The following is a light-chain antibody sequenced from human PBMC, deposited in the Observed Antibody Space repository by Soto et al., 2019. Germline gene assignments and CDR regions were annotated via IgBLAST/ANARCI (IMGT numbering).Light chain of an antibody. CDR1: QSVSNC. V-gene: IGKV3-11*01. Sequence: EIVLTQSPATLSLSPGERATVSCRASQSVSNCLAWYQQKPGQAPRLLIYDASKRAPGIPARFSGSGSGTDFTLTISSLVPEDFAVYYCQQRSNWPPITFGQGTRLEIK. CDR3: QQRSNWPPIT. J-gene: IGKJ5*01. CDR2: DAS.